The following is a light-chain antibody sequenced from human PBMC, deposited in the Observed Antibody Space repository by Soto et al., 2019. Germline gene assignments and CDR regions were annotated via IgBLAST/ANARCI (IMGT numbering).Light chain of an antibody. CDR1: SSDVGGYNY. Sequence: QSVLTQPASVSGSPGQSITISCTGTSSDVGGYNYVSWYQQHPGKVPKLMIYDVSNRPSGVSNRFSGSKSGNTASLTISGLQAEDEADYYCSSYTSSSTLYAFGTGTKLTVL. CDR3: SSYTSSSTLYA. V-gene: IGLV2-14*01. J-gene: IGLJ1*01. CDR2: DVS.